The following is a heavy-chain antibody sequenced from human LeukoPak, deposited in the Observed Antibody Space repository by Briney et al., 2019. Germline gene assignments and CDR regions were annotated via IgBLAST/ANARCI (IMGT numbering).Heavy chain of an antibody. CDR3: AKGLFGGDSYFYYYMDV. CDR1: GFTFSSYA. Sequence: GGSLRLSCAASGFTFSSYAMSWVRQAPGKGLEWVSAISGSGGSTYYADSVKGRFTISRDNSKNTLYLQMNSLRAEDTAVYYCAKGLFGGDSYFYYYMDVWGKGTTVTVSS. CDR2: ISGSGGST. J-gene: IGHJ6*03. D-gene: IGHD2-15*01. V-gene: IGHV3-23*01.